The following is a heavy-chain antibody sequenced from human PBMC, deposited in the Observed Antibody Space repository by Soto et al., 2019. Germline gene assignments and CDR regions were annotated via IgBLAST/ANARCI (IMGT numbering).Heavy chain of an antibody. CDR1: GGTFSSYA. D-gene: IGHD2-21*02. CDR3: ARRLYRIGGVTAIQYGMDV. CDR2: IIPIFGTA. V-gene: IGHV1-69*13. Sequence: SVKVSCKASGGTFSSYAISWVRQAPGQGLEWMGGIIPIFGTANYAQKFQGRVTITADESTSTAYMELSSLRSEDTAVYYCARRLYRIGGVTAIQYGMDVWGQGTTVTVSS. J-gene: IGHJ6*02.